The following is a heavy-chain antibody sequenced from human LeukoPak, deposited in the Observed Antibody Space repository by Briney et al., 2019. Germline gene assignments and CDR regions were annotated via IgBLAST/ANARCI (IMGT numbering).Heavy chain of an antibody. D-gene: IGHD3-22*01. J-gene: IGHJ5*02. Sequence: PGGSLRLSCAVSGFTFSSYEMNWVRRALGKRLVWVLDIIRDASTIYYADSVKGRFTISRDNATNSLYLRMNSLRAEDTAVYYCARGHSSGYYNWFDPWGQGTLVTVPP. V-gene: IGHV3-48*03. CDR2: IIRDASTI. CDR3: ARGHSSGYYNWFDP. CDR1: GFTFSSYE.